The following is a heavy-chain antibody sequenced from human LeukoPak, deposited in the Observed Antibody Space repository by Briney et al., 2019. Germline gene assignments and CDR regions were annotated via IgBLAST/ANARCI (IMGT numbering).Heavy chain of an antibody. Sequence: GGSLRLSCAASGFTVGGNAMTWVRQAPGKGLEWVSALSSGGGTYYADSVRGRFTISRDNSRNTLYLQMNSLRAEDTAVYYCARAREQYSSGSHYYFDYWGQGTLVTVSS. V-gene: IGHV3-23*01. CDR2: LSSGGGT. J-gene: IGHJ4*02. CDR3: ARAREQYSSGSHYYFDY. CDR1: GFTVGGNA. D-gene: IGHD3-10*01.